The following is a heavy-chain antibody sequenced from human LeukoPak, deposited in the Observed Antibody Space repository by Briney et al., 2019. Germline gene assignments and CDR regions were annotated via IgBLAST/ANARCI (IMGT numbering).Heavy chain of an antibody. CDR3: ARGQSSFDA. Sequence: KSSETLSLTCVVSGYSISSGYYWSWIRQPPGEGLEWIGNVYHSGTTSSNPSLRSRVTISVDTSKNQFSLNVTSVTAADTAVYYCARGQSSFDAWGQGTRVTVSS. CDR2: VYHSGTT. CDR1: GYSISSGYY. V-gene: IGHV4-38-2*01. J-gene: IGHJ3*01.